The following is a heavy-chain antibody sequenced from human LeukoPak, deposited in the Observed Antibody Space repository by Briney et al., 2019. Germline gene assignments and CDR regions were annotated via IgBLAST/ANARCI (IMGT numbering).Heavy chain of an antibody. Sequence: PGGSLRLSCAASGFTFSSYAMSWVRQAPGKGREWVSAISGSSGSTYYADSVKGRFTISRDNSKNTLYLQMNSLRAEDTAVYYCAKSKDRTMVRGVLDYWGQGTLVTVSS. CDR2: ISGSSGST. CDR1: GFTFSSYA. CDR3: AKSKDRTMVRGVLDY. D-gene: IGHD3-10*01. V-gene: IGHV3-23*01. J-gene: IGHJ4*02.